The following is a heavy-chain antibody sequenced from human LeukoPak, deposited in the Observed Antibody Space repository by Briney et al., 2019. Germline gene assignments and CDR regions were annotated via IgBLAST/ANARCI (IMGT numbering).Heavy chain of an antibody. CDR3: ARGKSYSSSFLDY. CDR2: IWYDGSNK. CDR1: GFTFNTYG. V-gene: IGHV3-33*01. Sequence: GRSLRLSCAAAGFTFNTYGMHWLRQAPGKGLEWVALIWYDGSNKYYADSVKGRFTISRDNAKNTLYLQMNSLRAEDTAVYYCARGKSYSSSFLDYWGQGTLVTVSS. J-gene: IGHJ4*02. D-gene: IGHD6-6*01.